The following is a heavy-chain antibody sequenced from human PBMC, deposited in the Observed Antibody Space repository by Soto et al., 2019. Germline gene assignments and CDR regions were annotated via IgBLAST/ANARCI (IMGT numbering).Heavy chain of an antibody. Sequence: SETLSLTCTVSGDSISSSSYYWGWIRQPPGKGLEWIGSIYYSGSTYYNPSLKSRVTISVDTSKNQFSLKLSSVTAADTAVYYCARVVVGIQLWPYYFDYWGQGTLVTVSS. D-gene: IGHD5-18*01. CDR1: GDSISSSSYY. CDR2: IYYSGST. J-gene: IGHJ4*02. CDR3: ARVVVGIQLWPYYFDY. V-gene: IGHV4-39*07.